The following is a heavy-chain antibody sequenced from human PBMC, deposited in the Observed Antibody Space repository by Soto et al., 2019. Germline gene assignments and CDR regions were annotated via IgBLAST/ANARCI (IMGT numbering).Heavy chain of an antibody. CDR2: IYWNDDK. CDR1: GFSLSTSGVG. D-gene: IGHD1-7*01. Sequence: SGPTLVNPTQTLTLTCTFSGFSLSTSGVGVGWIRQPPGKALEWLALIYWNDDKRYSPSLKSRLTITKDTSKNQVVLTMTNMDPVDTATYYCASARGYNWNYDHYFDYWGQGTLVTVSS. V-gene: IGHV2-5*01. J-gene: IGHJ4*02. CDR3: ASARGYNWNYDHYFDY.